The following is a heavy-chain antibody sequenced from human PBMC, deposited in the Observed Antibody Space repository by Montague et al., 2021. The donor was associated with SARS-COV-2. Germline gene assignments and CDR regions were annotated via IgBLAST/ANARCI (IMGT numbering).Heavy chain of an antibody. V-gene: IGHV4-59*08. Sequence: SETLSLTCTVSGGSISSFYWSWFRQPPGKGLEWIGYISDSGSTTYNTSLTSRVTMSVDTSKNQFSLKVNSVTAAATAVYYCARHYSATLPAVYWGQGTLVTVSS. CDR2: ISDSGST. CDR3: ARHYSATLPAVY. CDR1: GGSISSFY. D-gene: IGHD2-15*01. J-gene: IGHJ4*02.